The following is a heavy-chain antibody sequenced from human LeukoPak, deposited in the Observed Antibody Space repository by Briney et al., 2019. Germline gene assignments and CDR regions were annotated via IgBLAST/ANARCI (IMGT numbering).Heavy chain of an antibody. V-gene: IGHV4-30-2*01. CDR3: ARGNYYDSSGYYYAFDI. Sequence: SETLSLTCAVSGGSISSGGYSWSWIRQPPGKGLEWIVYIYHSGSTYYNPSLKSRVTISVDRSKNQFSLKLSSVTAADTAVYYCARGNYYDSSGYYYAFDIWGQGTMVTVSS. CDR2: IYHSGST. J-gene: IGHJ3*02. D-gene: IGHD3-22*01. CDR1: GGSISSGGYS.